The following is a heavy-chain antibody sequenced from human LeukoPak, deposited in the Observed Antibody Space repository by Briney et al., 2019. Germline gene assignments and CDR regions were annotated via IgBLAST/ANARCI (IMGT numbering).Heavy chain of an antibody. Sequence: SETLSLTCTVSGGSISSSSYYWGWIRQPPGKGLEWIGEINHSGSTNYNPSLKSRVTISVDTSKNQFSLKLSSVTAADTAVYYCARAGLERSFDYWGQGTLVTVSS. CDR2: INHSGST. V-gene: IGHV4-39*07. D-gene: IGHD1-1*01. CDR3: ARAGLERSFDY. J-gene: IGHJ4*02. CDR1: GGSISSSSYY.